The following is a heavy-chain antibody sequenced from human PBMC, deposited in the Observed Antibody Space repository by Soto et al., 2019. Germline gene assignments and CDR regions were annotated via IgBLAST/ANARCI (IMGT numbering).Heavy chain of an antibody. CDR3: AHIGLDASGWPANFDY. J-gene: IGHJ4*02. V-gene: IGHV2-5*02. Sequence: QITLKESGPTLVKPTQTLTLTCTFSGFSLSTSEVGVGWIRQPPGKALEWLALIYWDDDKRYSPSLKSRLTITKDTSKNQVVITIANMDPVDTATSYCAHIGLDASGWPANFDYWCQGTLVTVSS. CDR2: IYWDDDK. CDR1: GFSLSTSEVG. D-gene: IGHD6-19*01.